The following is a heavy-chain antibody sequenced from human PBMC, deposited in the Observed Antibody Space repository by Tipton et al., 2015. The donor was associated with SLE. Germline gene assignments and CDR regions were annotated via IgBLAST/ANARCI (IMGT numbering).Heavy chain of an antibody. CDR3: ARGTNWGSYFDY. V-gene: IGHV4-39*07. CDR1: GGSISRSSFY. Sequence: TLSLTCTVSGGSISRSSFYWGWIRQPPGRRLEWIGSIHYSGSTYYNPSLKSRVTISADMSKNQFSLKLYFVTASDTAVYYCARGTNWGSYFDYWGQGTLVTVSS. D-gene: IGHD7-27*01. J-gene: IGHJ4*02. CDR2: IHYSGST.